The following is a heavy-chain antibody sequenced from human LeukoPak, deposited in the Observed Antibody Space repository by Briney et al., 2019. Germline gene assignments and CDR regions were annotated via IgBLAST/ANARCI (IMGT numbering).Heavy chain of an antibody. CDR3: ARGGYYGSGNDFRFDP. J-gene: IGHJ5*02. CDR1: GGSVSGSRYY. Sequence: SETLSLTCTVSGGSVSGSRYYWGWIRQPPGKGLEWIGSIYYSGSTYYNPSLQSRVTISVDTSKNQFSLQLSSVTAADTAVYYCARGGYYGSGNDFRFDPWGQGTLVTVSS. CDR2: IYYSGST. D-gene: IGHD3-10*01. V-gene: IGHV4-39*07.